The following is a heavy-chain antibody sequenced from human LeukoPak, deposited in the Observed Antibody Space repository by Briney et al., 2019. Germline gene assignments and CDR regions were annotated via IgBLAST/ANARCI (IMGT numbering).Heavy chain of an antibody. J-gene: IGHJ4*02. CDR2: MSHSGST. V-gene: IGHV4/OR15-8*01. Sequence: SETLSLTCEVSGDSIRSNHWWSWVRQPPGKGLEWIGEMSHSGSTNSNPSLRGRVTMSVDKSKNLFFLRLSSVTAADTAVYYCARGEKTFYYDTGNYSPQYYFDYWGQGTLVTVSS. CDR1: GDSIRSNHW. CDR3: ARGEKTFYYDTGNYSPQYYFDY. D-gene: IGHD3-22*01.